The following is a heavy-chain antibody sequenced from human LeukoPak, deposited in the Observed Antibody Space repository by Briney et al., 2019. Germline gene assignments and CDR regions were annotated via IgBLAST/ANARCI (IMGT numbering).Heavy chain of an antibody. D-gene: IGHD4-17*01. Sequence: GGTLRLSCEASGFAFSRYAMSWVRHPPGRGLEWVSSVSGSGESTFYAASVKRRFTISRDNSKNTVYLQMNSLRAEDTAPYYCVKDLGDDYENAFDFWGQGTLVTVSS. V-gene: IGHV3-23*01. CDR2: VSGSGEST. CDR1: GFAFSRYA. J-gene: IGHJ3*01. CDR3: VKDLGDDYENAFDF.